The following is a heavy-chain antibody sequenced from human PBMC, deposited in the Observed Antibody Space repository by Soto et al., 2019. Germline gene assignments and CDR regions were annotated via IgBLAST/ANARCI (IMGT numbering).Heavy chain of an antibody. J-gene: IGHJ6*02. V-gene: IGHV5-10-1*01. CDR2: IDPSDSYT. CDR3: ARHTTTVVTPGYYYYYVMDV. CDR1: GYSFTSYW. D-gene: IGHD4-17*01. Sequence: GESMKISWKGAGYSFTSYWSSWVRXXPXXXXXXMGSIDPSDSYTNYSPSFQGHVTISADKSISTAYLQWSSLKASDTAMYYCARHTTTVVTPGYYYYYVMDVWGQGTTVTVSS.